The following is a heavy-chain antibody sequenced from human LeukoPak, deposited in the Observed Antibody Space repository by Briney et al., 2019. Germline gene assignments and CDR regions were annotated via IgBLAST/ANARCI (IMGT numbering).Heavy chain of an antibody. CDR3: ARGRGTVPSQYYYYYYGMDV. Sequence: TSETLSLTCAVYGGSFSGYYWSWIRQPPGKGLEWIGEINHSGSTNYNPSLKSRVTISVDTSKNQFSLKLSSVTAADTAVYYCARGRGTVPSQYYYYYYGMDVWGQGTTVTVSS. D-gene: IGHD3-16*01. CDR2: INHSGST. V-gene: IGHV4-34*01. J-gene: IGHJ6*02. CDR1: GGSFSGYY.